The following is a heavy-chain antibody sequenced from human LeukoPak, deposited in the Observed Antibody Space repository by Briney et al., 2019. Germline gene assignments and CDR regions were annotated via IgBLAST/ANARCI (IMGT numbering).Heavy chain of an antibody. CDR2: ISSGSTYI. V-gene: IGHV3-21*01. Sequence: GGSLRLSCAASGFTFSSYTMNWVRQAPGKGLEWVSSISSGSTYIYYADSVKGRFILSRDNAKNSLYLQMNSLTAEDTAVYYCARDCSSTSGCWGPWGQGTLVTVSS. J-gene: IGHJ5*02. CDR1: GFTFSSYT. D-gene: IGHD2-2*01. CDR3: ARDCSSTSGCWGP.